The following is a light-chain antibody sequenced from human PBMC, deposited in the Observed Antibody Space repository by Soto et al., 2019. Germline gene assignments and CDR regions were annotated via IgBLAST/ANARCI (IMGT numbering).Light chain of an antibody. CDR2: DAS. CDR1: QSVSSSY. J-gene: IGKJ1*01. CDR3: QQYGSSPWT. Sequence: EIVLTQSPGTLSLSPGERAPLSCRARQSVSSSYLAWYQQKPGQAPRLLFYDASTRATGIPARFSGSGSGTDFTLTISRLEPEDFAVYYCQQYGSSPWTFGQGTKVDIK. V-gene: IGKV3-20*01.